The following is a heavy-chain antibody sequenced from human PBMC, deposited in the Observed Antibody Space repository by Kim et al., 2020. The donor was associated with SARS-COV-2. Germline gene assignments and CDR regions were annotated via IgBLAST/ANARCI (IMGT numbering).Heavy chain of an antibody. CDR3: AKYDGDYIRYFDN. D-gene: IGHD4-17*01. CDR2: IKANSGNT. CDR1: GFTFSDQA. J-gene: IGHJ4*02. Sequence: GGSLRLSCAASGFTFSDQAMSWVRQAPGKGLEWVSSIKANSGNTKYVDSVKGRFTISRDNSNNTLYLQMNSLRVEDTAIYYCAKYDGDYIRYFDNWGQGTLVTVSS. V-gene: IGHV3-23*01.